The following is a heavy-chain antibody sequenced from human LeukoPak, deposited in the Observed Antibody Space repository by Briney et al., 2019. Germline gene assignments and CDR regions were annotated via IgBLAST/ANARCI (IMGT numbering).Heavy chain of an antibody. V-gene: IGHV4-59*08. D-gene: IGHD3-10*01. J-gene: IGHJ4*02. CDR2: IYYSGST. Sequence: PSETLSLTCAVYGGSFSGYYWSWIRQPPGKGLEWIGHIYYSGSTNYNPSLKSRVTISVDTSKNQFSLNLSSVTAADTAVYYCAYTVRRVTLDYWGQGTLVTVSS. CDR3: AYTVRRVTLDY. CDR1: GGSFSGYY.